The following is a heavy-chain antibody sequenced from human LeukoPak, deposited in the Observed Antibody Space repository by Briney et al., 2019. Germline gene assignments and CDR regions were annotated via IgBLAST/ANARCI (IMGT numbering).Heavy chain of an antibody. J-gene: IGHJ4*02. Sequence: PGGCLRLSCAPSGFPPSSYWMHWVRPAPGEGRGWGARIREDGRDKNYVDSGKGRFTISRDNAKNSLDLQMNTLRAEDTAVYHGAKEFVVLVPGVDYWGQGTLVTVSS. CDR1: GFPPSSYW. CDR2: IREDGRDK. D-gene: IGHD2-2*01. CDR3: AKEFVVLVPGVDY. V-gene: IGHV3-7*01.